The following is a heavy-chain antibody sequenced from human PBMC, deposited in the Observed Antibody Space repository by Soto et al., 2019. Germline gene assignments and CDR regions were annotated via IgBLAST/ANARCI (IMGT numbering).Heavy chain of an antibody. CDR1: GGSISSNSYY. Sequence: SETLSLTCTVSGGSISSNSYYWGWIRQPPGKGLWWIGSIYYSGSTYYNPSLKILVTISVDTSKNQFSLKLSSVTAADTALYYCATVSYSSGPTLENYYYSMDVWGQGTTVTVP. D-gene: IGHD6-25*01. CDR3: ATVSYSSGPTLENYYYSMDV. V-gene: IGHV4-39*01. CDR2: IYYSGST. J-gene: IGHJ6*02.